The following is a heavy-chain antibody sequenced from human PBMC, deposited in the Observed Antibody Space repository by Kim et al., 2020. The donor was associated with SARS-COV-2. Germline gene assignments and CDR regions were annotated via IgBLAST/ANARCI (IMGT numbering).Heavy chain of an antibody. CDR1: GGSFSSYY. CDR3: AREGNLGYYYYAMDV. Sequence: SETLSLTCTVSGGSFSSYYWSWIRQPPGKGLEWIGYIYYSGSTNYNPSLKSRVTISVDTSKNQFSLKLSSVTAADTAVYYCAREGNLGYYYYAMDVWGQGTTVTVSS. V-gene: IGHV4-59*13. J-gene: IGHJ6*02. CDR2: IYYSGST.